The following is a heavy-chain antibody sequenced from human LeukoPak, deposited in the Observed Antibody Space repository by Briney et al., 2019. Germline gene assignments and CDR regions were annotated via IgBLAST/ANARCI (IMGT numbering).Heavy chain of an antibody. CDR1: GFTFSDYY. D-gene: IGHD2-15*01. CDR2: ISSSGSTI. Sequence: GSLRLSCAASGFTFSDYYMSWIHQAPGKGLEWVSYISSSGSTIYYADSVKGRFTISRDNAKNSLYLQMKSLRAEDTAVYYCARYCSGGSCYDDAFDIWGQGKMVTVSS. V-gene: IGHV3-11*01. CDR3: ARYCSGGSCYDDAFDI. J-gene: IGHJ3*02.